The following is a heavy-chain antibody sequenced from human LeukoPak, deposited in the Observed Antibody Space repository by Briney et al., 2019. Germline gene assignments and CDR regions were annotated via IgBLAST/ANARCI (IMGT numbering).Heavy chain of an antibody. V-gene: IGHV4-30-2*01. CDR1: GGSISSGGYY. CDR3: AREDTAMVR. Sequence: SQTLSLTCTVSGGSISSGGYYWSWIRQPPGKGLEWIGYIYHSGSTYYNPSLKSRVTISVDRSKNQFSLKLSSVTAADTAVYYCAREDTAMVRWGQGTLVTVSS. CDR2: IYHSGST. J-gene: IGHJ4*02. D-gene: IGHD5-18*01.